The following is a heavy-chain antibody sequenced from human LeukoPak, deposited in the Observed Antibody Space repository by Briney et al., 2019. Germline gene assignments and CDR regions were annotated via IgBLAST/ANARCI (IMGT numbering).Heavy chain of an antibody. CDR1: GGSISSYY. D-gene: IGHD2-8*01. CDR3: ARDRLGYCTNGVCYPYYFDY. J-gene: IGHJ4*02. Sequence: SETLSLTCTVSGGSISSYYWSWLRQPPGKGLEWIGYIYYSGSTNYNPSLKSRVTISVDTSKNQFSLKLSSVTAADTAVYYCARDRLGYCTNGVCYPYYFDYWGQGTLVTVSS. CDR2: IYYSGST. V-gene: IGHV4-59*01.